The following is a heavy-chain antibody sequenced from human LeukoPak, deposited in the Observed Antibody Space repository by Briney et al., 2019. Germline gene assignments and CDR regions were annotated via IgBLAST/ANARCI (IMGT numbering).Heavy chain of an antibody. CDR3: ANPPIAAAGPYYYYGMDV. J-gene: IGHJ6*02. CDR2: IKQDGSEK. D-gene: IGHD6-13*01. V-gene: IGHV3-7*03. CDR1: GFTFSSYW. Sequence: GGSLRLSCAASGFTFSSYWMSWVRQAPGKGLEWVANIKQDGSEKYYVDSVKGRFTISRDNAKNTLYLQMNSLRAEDTAVYYCANPPIAAAGPYYYYGMDVWGQGTTVTVSS.